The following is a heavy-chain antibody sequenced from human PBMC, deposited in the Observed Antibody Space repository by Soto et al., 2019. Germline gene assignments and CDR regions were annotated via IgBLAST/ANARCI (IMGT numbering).Heavy chain of an antibody. CDR2: ISSSGSTI. J-gene: IGHJ6*02. CDR3: ARGPRGYYDSSGGRAKSYYYYYGMDV. V-gene: IGHV3-48*03. D-gene: IGHD3-22*01. CDR1: GFTFSSYE. Sequence: GGSLRLSCAASGFTFSSYEMNWVRQAPGKGLEWVSYISSSGSTIYYADSVKGRFTIPRDNAKNSLYLQMNSLRAEDTAVYYCARGPRGYYDSSGGRAKSYYYYYGMDVRGQRTTVTVSS.